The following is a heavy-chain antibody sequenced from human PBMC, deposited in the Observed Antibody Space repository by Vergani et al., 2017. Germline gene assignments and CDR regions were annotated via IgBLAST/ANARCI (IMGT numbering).Heavy chain of an antibody. V-gene: IGHV3-23*01. J-gene: IGHJ3*02. CDR2: ISSSGGGT. D-gene: IGHD6-19*01. CDR3: AKVGRSEVAGTFGAFDI. Sequence: EVQLLESGGGLVQPGGSLRLSCAASGFSFSSYAMTWVRQAPGKGLEWVSGISSSGGGTSYVDSVKGRFTISRDNSKNTLFLQMNSLRAEDTAVYYCAKVGRSEVAGTFGAFDIWGQGTMVTVSS. CDR1: GFSFSSYA.